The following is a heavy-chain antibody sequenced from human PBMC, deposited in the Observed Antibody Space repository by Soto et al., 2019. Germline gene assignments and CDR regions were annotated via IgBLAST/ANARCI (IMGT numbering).Heavy chain of an antibody. V-gene: IGHV4-59*12. D-gene: IGHD3-22*01. CDR3: ARETYYYDSSGYSYYFDY. J-gene: IGHJ4*02. CDR2: IYYSGST. CDR1: GGSISSYY. Sequence: SETLSLTCTVSGGSISSYYWTWIRQPPWKGLEWIGYIYYSGSTNYNPSLKSRVTISVDRSKNQFSLKLSSVTAADTAVYYCARETYYYDSSGYSYYFDYWGQGPLVTVSS.